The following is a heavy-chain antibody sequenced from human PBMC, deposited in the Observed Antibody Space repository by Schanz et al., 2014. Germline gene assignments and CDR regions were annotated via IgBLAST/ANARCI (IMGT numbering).Heavy chain of an antibody. CDR2: IKQDESER. Sequence: EVQLLESGGGLVQPGGVSLRLSCAASGFTFSTYWMSWVRQAPGKGLEWVANIKQDESERSYVDSVKGRFTISRDNAKNSLYLQMNSLRAEDTAVYYCARDKGGYYPFDYWGQGTLVTVSS. CDR3: ARDKGGYYPFDY. J-gene: IGHJ4*02. D-gene: IGHD3-3*01. V-gene: IGHV3-7*01. CDR1: GFTFSTYW.